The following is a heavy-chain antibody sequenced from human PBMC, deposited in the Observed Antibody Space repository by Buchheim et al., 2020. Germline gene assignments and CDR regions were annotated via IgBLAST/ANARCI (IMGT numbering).Heavy chain of an antibody. Sequence: EVQLVESGGGLVQPGGSLRLTCVASGFTFSSYWMTWVRQAPGKGLEWVAHIKADGSEKSYVDSVKGRFTTSRDNAKNYLFLQLNSLRVEDTAVYYCARTSSSIEYWGQGTL. J-gene: IGHJ4*02. V-gene: IGHV3-7*04. CDR3: ARTSSSIEY. D-gene: IGHD2-2*01. CDR1: GFTFSSYW. CDR2: IKADGSEK.